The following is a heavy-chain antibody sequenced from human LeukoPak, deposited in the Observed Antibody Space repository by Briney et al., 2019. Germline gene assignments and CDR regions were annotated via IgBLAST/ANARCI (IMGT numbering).Heavy chain of an antibody. Sequence: ASETLSLTCTVSGGSISSGGYYWSWIRQHPGKGLEWIGYIYYSGSSYYNPSLKSRITISVGTSKNQFSLKLSSVTAADTAVYYCARAYTSSCRWFDPWGQGTLVTVSS. CDR3: ARAYTSSCRWFDP. D-gene: IGHD6-13*01. CDR1: GGSISSGGYY. V-gene: IGHV4-31*03. CDR2: IYYSGSS. J-gene: IGHJ5*02.